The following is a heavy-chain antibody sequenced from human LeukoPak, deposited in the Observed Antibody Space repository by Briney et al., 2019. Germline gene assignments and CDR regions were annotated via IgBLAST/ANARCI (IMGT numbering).Heavy chain of an antibody. V-gene: IGHV1-2*02. CDR2: INPNSGGT. J-gene: IGHJ4*02. CDR1: GYTFTSYD. CDR3: ARATYYYGSGSYCFDY. D-gene: IGHD3-10*01. Sequence: GASVKVSCKASGYTFTSYDINWVRQATGQGLEWMGWINPNSGGTNYAQKFQGRVTMTRDTSISTAYMELSRLRSDDTAVYYCARATYYYGSGSYCFDYWGQGTLVTVSS.